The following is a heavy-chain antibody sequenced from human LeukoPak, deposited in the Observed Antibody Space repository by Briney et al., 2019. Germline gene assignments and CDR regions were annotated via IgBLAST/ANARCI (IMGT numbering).Heavy chain of an antibody. CDR2: IYHSGST. J-gene: IGHJ5*02. CDR1: GGSISSGEYY. V-gene: IGHV4-30-4*01. D-gene: IGHD2-2*01. Sequence: PSQTLSLTCIGSGGSISSGEYYWSWIRQPPGKGLEWIGYIYHSGSTYYNPSLKSRVTISVDRSKNQFSLKLSSVTAADTVVYYCAREIVPAANWFDPWGQGTLVTVSS. CDR3: AREIVPAANWFDP.